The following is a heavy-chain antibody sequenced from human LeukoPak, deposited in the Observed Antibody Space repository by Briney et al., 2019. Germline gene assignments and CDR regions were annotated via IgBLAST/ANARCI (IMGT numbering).Heavy chain of an antibody. J-gene: IGHJ4*02. CDR2: VNHSGST. D-gene: IGHD3-22*01. Sequence: SETLSLTCSAYGGSFGGYFWSWIRQPPGEGLEWIGEVNHSGSTNYNPSLKSRVTISVDTSRTQFSLNLRSVTASDTGVSYCARGPPLAYYGTGGYYFFDYWGQGILVTVSP. CDR3: ARGPPLAYYGTGGYYFFDY. CDR1: GGSFGGYF. V-gene: IGHV4-34*01.